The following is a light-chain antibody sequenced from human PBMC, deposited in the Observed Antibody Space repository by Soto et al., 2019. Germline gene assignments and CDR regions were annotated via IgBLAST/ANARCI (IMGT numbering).Light chain of an antibody. CDR1: QSIPTSY. J-gene: IGKJ5*01. CDR3: QHYGSSPPIT. CDR2: GTS. Sequence: EIVLTQSPGTLSLSAGERATLSCRASQSIPTSYLSWYQKKPGQAPRLLIYGTSTRATGIPDRFSGGGSGTDFILTISGLEPEDFAVYYCQHYGSSPPITFGQGTRLEIK. V-gene: IGKV3-20*01.